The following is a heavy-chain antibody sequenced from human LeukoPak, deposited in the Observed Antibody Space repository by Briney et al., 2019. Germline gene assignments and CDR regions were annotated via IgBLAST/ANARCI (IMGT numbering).Heavy chain of an antibody. Sequence: PGRSPRLSCAASGFTFSSYSMNWVRQAPGKGLEWVSSISSSSSYIYYADSVKGRFTISRDNAKNSLYLQMNSLRAEDTAVYYCATWGVVSPTATDCWGQGTLVTVSS. V-gene: IGHV3-21*01. D-gene: IGHD2-2*01. CDR3: ATWGVVSPTATDC. CDR2: ISSSSSYI. CDR1: GFTFSSYS. J-gene: IGHJ4*02.